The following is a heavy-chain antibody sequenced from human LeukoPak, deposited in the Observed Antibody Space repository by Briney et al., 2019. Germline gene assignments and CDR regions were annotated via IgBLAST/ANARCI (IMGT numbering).Heavy chain of an antibody. V-gene: IGHV4-34*01. Sequence: SETLSLTCAVYGGSFSGYYWSWIRQPPGKGLEWIGEINHSGSTNYNPSLKSRITISVDTSKNQFSLKLSSVTAADTAVYYCARGGRITIFPFDYWGQGTLVTVSS. D-gene: IGHD3-9*01. J-gene: IGHJ4*02. CDR2: INHSGST. CDR1: GGSFSGYY. CDR3: ARGGRITIFPFDY.